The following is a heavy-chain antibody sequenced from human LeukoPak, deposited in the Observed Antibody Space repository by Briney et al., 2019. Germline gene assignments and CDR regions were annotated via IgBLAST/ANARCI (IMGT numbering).Heavy chain of an antibody. V-gene: IGHV1-24*01. CDR2: FDPEDGET. CDR1: GYTLTELS. D-gene: IGHD3-3*01. Sequence: GASVKVSCKVSGYTLTELSMHWVRQAPGKGLEWMGGFDPEDGETIYAQRFQGRVTMTEDTSTDTAYMELSSLRSEDTAVYYCATVRRDFWSGYAWFDPWGQGTLVTVSS. J-gene: IGHJ5*02. CDR3: ATVRRDFWSGYAWFDP.